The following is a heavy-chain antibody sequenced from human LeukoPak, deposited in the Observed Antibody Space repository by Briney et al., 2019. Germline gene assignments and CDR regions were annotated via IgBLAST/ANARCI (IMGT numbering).Heavy chain of an antibody. Sequence: PSETLSLTCTVSGGSISSYYWSWIRQPAGKGLEWIGRIYTSGSTNYNPSLKSRVTMSVDTSKNQFSLKLSSVTAADTAVYYCARESSSWSPNWFDPWGQGTLVTVSS. J-gene: IGHJ5*02. V-gene: IGHV4-4*07. CDR3: ARESSSWSPNWFDP. D-gene: IGHD6-13*01. CDR2: IYTSGST. CDR1: GGSISSYY.